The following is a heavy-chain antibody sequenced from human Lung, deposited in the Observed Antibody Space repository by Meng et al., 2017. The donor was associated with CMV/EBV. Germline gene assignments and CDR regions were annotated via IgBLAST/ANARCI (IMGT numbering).Heavy chain of an antibody. J-gene: IGHJ6*02. CDR3: AREMNVYYDFWSGYYPRPDYYYYGMDV. CDR2: INPNSGGT. D-gene: IGHD3-3*01. CDR1: GYTFTGYY. V-gene: IGHV1-2*02. Sequence: SXXVSXKASGYTFTGYYMHWVRQAPGQGLEWMGWINPNSGGTNYAQKFQGRVTMTRDTSISTAYMELSRLRSDDTAVYYCAREMNVYYDFWSGYYPRPDYYYYGMDVWGPGNXVNGAS.